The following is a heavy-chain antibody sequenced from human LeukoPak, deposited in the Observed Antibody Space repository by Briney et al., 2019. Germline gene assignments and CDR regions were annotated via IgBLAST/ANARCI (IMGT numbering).Heavy chain of an antibody. CDR3: ARERRRLVGFDP. Sequence: ASVKVSCKASGYTFTGYYMHWVRQAPGRGLEWMGWINPNSGGTYYAQKFQGRVTMTRDTSISTAYMELSRLRSDDTAVYYCARERRRLVGFDPWGQGTLVTVSS. CDR1: GYTFTGYY. V-gene: IGHV1-2*02. J-gene: IGHJ5*02. CDR2: INPNSGGT.